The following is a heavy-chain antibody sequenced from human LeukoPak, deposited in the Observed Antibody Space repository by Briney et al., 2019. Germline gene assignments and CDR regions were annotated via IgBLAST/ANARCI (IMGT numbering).Heavy chain of an antibody. J-gene: IGHJ4*01. CDR2: IYYSGSI. Sequence: PSETLSLTCTVSGGSISDSNYFWGRIRQPPGKGLEWIGNIYYSGSISYNPSLKSRVTISVDTSKNQFSLKLSSVTAADTAMYYCARFDRREPWLAFDCWGQGRLVSVSS. CDR1: GGSISDSNYF. D-gene: IGHD6-19*01. CDR3: ARFDRREPWLAFDC. V-gene: IGHV4-39*01.